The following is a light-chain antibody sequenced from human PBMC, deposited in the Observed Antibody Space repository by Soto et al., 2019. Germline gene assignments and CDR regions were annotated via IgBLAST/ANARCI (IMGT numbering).Light chain of an antibody. Sequence: QLVLTQPPSVSGAPGQRGTIPCTGSSSNIGAGSDVHWYQQLPGKAPKVLMFDNNNRPSGVPDRFSGSKSGTSASLAITGLQYVDEADYYCQSYDNSLGGYVFGTGTKLTVL. CDR1: SSNIGAGSD. CDR2: DNN. CDR3: QSYDNSLGGYV. J-gene: IGLJ1*01. V-gene: IGLV1-40*01.